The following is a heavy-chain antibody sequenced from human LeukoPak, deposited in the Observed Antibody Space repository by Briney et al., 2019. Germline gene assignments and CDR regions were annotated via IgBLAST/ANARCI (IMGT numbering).Heavy chain of an antibody. J-gene: IGHJ4*02. CDR3: AKAAGDIVVVPAAMEGDY. CDR2: ISGSGGST. D-gene: IGHD2-2*01. CDR1: GFTFSSYA. V-gene: IGHV3-23*01. Sequence: PGASLRLSCVASGFTFSSYAMSWVRQAPGKGLEWVSAISGSGGSTYYADSVKGRFTISRDNSKNTLYLQMNSLRAEDTAVYYCAKAAGDIVVVPAAMEGDYWGQGTLVTVSS.